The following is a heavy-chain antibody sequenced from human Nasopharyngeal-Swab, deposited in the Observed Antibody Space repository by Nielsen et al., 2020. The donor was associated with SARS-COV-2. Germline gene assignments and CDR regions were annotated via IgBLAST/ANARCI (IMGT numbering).Heavy chain of an antibody. Sequence: ASVKVSCKASGYTFTSYDINWVRQATGQGLEWMGWMNPNSGNTGYAQKFQGRVTMTEDTSTDTAYMELSSLRSEDTAVYYCATSAPYCSSTSCYTNWFDPWGQGTLVTVSS. J-gene: IGHJ5*02. CDR3: ATSAPYCSSTSCYTNWFDP. CDR1: GYTFTSYD. V-gene: IGHV1-8*01. D-gene: IGHD2-2*02. CDR2: MNPNSGNT.